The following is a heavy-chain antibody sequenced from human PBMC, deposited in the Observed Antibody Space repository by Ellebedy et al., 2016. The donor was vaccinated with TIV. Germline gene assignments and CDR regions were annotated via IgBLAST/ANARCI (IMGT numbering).Heavy chain of an antibody. CDR1: GYTFTGHH. D-gene: IGHD3-10*01. J-gene: IGHJ5*01. CDR2: IIPIFNTT. Sequence: SVKVSXKASGYTFTGHHVHWVRQAPGHGLDWMGRIIPIFNTTDYAQKFQDRVTITADESTGTAYMELSSLRSEDTAVYYCARGFGELFNWIDSWGQGTLVTVSS. V-gene: IGHV1-69*13. CDR3: ARGFGELFNWIDS.